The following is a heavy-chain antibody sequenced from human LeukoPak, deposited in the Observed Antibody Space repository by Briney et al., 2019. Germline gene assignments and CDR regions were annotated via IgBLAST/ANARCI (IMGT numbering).Heavy chain of an antibody. CDR2: IYSGGST. J-gene: IGHJ4*02. V-gene: IGHV3-53*01. CDR1: GFTFSNAW. D-gene: IGHD3-10*01. CDR3: AREGNSYFDF. Sequence: GESLRLSCAASGFTFSNAWMSWVRQAPGKGLEWVSLIYSGGSTYYADSVKGRCSISTDNSKNTLYLQMNSLRAEDTAVYFCAREGNSYFDFWGQGILVTVSS.